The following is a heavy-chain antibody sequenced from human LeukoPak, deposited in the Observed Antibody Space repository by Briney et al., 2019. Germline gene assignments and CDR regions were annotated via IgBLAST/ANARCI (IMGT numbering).Heavy chain of an antibody. CDR1: GGSISSGGYY. J-gene: IGHJ4*02. CDR3: ARDLRSSSFSYFDY. Sequence: PSETLSLTCTVSGGSISSGGYYWGWIRQHPGKGLGWIGYIYYSGSTYYNPSLKSRVTISVDTSKNQFSLKLSSVTAADTAVYYCARDLRSSSFSYFDYWGQGTLVTVSS. CDR2: IYYSGST. D-gene: IGHD6-6*01. V-gene: IGHV4-31*03.